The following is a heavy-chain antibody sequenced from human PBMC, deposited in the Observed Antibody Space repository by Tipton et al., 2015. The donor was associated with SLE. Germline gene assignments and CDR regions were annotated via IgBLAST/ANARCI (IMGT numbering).Heavy chain of an antibody. V-gene: IGHV4-61*01. CDR1: GGSVSSGSYY. Sequence: TLSLTCTVSGGSVSSGSYYWSWIRQPPGKGLEWIGYIYYSGSTNYNPSLKSRVTISVDTSKNQLSLKLSSVTAADTAVYYCARDPRILRDVDAFDIWGQGTMVTVSS. D-gene: IGHD2-15*01. J-gene: IGHJ3*02. CDR2: IYYSGST. CDR3: ARDPRILRDVDAFDI.